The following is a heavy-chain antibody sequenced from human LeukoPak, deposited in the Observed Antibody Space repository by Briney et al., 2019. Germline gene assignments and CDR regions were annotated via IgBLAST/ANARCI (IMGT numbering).Heavy chain of an antibody. D-gene: IGHD2-2*01. CDR1: GLTFYNYA. Sequence: RGSLRLSCAASGLTFYNYAMSWVRQAPGKGLEWVSTVSGSGGSTYYADSVKGRFTVSRDNVNNMVYLQMNSLRDEDTAVYYCAKRIGSCDSISCLYFDHWGQGALVTVSS. V-gene: IGHV3-23*01. CDR3: AKRIGSCDSISCLYFDH. CDR2: VSGSGGST. J-gene: IGHJ4*02.